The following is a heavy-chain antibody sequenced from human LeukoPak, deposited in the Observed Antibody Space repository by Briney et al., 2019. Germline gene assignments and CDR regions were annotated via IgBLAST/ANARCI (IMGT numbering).Heavy chain of an antibody. CDR3: AHHRVERVVPAAPFDY. CDR1: GFSLSTSGVG. Sequence: SGPTLVKPTQTLTLTCTFSGFSLSTSGVGVGWIRQPPGKALEWLALIYWNDDKRYSPSLKSRLTITKDTSKNQVVLTMTNMDPVDTATYYCAHHRVERVVPAAPFDYWGQGTLVTVSS. CDR2: IYWNDDK. V-gene: IGHV2-5*01. J-gene: IGHJ4*02. D-gene: IGHD2-2*01.